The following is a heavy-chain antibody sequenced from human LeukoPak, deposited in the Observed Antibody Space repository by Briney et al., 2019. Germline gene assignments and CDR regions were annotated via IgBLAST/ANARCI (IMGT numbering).Heavy chain of an antibody. CDR3: ASLYCGGDCYPDY. CDR2: IYYSGST. D-gene: IGHD2-21*02. V-gene: IGHV4-39*01. CDR1: GGSISSSSYY. Sequence: PSETLSLTCTVSGGSISSSSYYRGWIRQPPGKGLEWIGSIYYSGSTYYNPSLKSRVTISVDTSKNQFSLKLSSVTAADTAVYYCASLYCGGDCYPDYWGQGTLVTVSS. J-gene: IGHJ4*02.